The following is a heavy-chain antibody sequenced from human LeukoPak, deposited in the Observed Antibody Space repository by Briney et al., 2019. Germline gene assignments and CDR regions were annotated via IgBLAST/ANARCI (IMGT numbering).Heavy chain of an antibody. Sequence: GGSLRLSCAASGFTFSSYGMHWVRQAPGKGLDWVAVIWYDGSNKYYADSVKGRFTISRDNSKSTLYLQMNSLRAEDTAVYYCARDGGPYSNGHSDYWGQGTLVTVSS. CDR2: IWYDGSNK. J-gene: IGHJ4*02. CDR1: GFTFSSYG. V-gene: IGHV3-33*01. D-gene: IGHD6-19*01. CDR3: ARDGGPYSNGHSDY.